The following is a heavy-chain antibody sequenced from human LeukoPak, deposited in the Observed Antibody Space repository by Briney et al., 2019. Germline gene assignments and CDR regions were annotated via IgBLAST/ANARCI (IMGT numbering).Heavy chain of an antibody. Sequence: SETLSLTCSVSGGYISSSRYYWSWIRQPPGKALEWIGHIYTTGSTSYNPSLKSRVTISGDTSKNQFSLKLSSVTATDTAVYYCARYRNWGSWYYFDYWGQGTLVTVSS. V-gene: IGHV4-61*09. J-gene: IGHJ4*02. CDR3: ARYRNWGSWYYFDY. CDR1: GGYISSSRYY. D-gene: IGHD7-27*01. CDR2: IYTTGST.